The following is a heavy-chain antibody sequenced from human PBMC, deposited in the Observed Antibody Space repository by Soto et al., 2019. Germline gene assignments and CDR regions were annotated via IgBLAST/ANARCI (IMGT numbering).Heavy chain of an antibody. CDR2: ISAYNGNT. Sequence: ASVKVSCKASGYTFTSYGLSWVREAPGQGLEWMGWISAYNGNTNYAQKLQGRVTMTTDTSTSTAYMELRSLRSDDTAVYYCARVYSSSWYFYYYYGMDVWGQGTTVTVSS. CDR1: GYTFTSYG. D-gene: IGHD6-13*01. V-gene: IGHV1-18*01. J-gene: IGHJ6*02. CDR3: ARVYSSSWYFYYYYGMDV.